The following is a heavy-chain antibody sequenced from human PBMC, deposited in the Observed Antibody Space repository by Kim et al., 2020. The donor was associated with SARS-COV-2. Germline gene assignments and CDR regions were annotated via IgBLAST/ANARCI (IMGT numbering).Heavy chain of an antibody. CDR1: GFTFDDYG. CDR2: IKWNGGST. V-gene: IGHV3-20*01. Sequence: GGSLRLSCAASGFTFDDYGMSWVRQAPGKGLEWVSGIKWNGGSTGYADSVKGRFTISRDNAKNSLYLQMNSLRAEDTALYHCARGGEAAPLTLNYYYYYMAVWGKGTTVTVSS. J-gene: IGHJ6*03. D-gene: IGHD6-6*01. CDR3: ARGGEAAPLTLNYYYYYMAV.